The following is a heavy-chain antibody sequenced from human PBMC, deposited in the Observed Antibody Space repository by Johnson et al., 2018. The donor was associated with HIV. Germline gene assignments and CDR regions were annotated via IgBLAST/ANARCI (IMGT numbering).Heavy chain of an antibody. J-gene: IGHJ3*01. V-gene: IGHV3-30*04. CDR3: ARENLATPFGAFDF. CDR1: GFTFSSYA. Sequence: QVQLVESGGGVVQPGRSLRLSCAASGFTFSSYAMHWVRQAPGKGLEWVAVISYDGSNKYYADSVKGRFTISRDSSKNTLYLHMNSLSAEDRAVYYWARENLATPFGAFDFWGQGTMVIVSS. D-gene: IGHD3-3*01. CDR2: ISYDGSNK.